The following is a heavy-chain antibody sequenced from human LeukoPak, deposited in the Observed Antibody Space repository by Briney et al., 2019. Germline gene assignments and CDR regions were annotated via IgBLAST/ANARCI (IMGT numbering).Heavy chain of an antibody. Sequence: PGGSLRLSCSASGFTFSSYAMSWVRQAPGKGLEWVSAISGSGGSTYYADSVKGRFTISRDNSKNTLYLQMNSLRAEDTAVYYCAKGFYYYGSGSYDYWGQGTLVTVSS. CDR1: GFTFSSYA. J-gene: IGHJ4*02. V-gene: IGHV3-23*01. CDR3: AKGFYYYGSGSYDY. CDR2: ISGSGGST. D-gene: IGHD3-10*01.